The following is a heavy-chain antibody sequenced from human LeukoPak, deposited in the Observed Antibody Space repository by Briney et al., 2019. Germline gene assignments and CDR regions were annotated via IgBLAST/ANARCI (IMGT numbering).Heavy chain of an antibody. CDR3: ARAEFYDILTGYLMGNFGL. CDR1: GGSFSGYY. Sequence: PSETLSLTCAVYGGSFSGYYSSWIRQPPGKGLEWIGEINHSGSTNYNPSLKSRVTISVDTSKNQFSLKLSSVTAEDTAVYFCARAEFYDILTGYLMGNFGLWGRGTLVTVSS. J-gene: IGHJ2*01. CDR2: INHSGST. D-gene: IGHD3-9*01. V-gene: IGHV4-34*01.